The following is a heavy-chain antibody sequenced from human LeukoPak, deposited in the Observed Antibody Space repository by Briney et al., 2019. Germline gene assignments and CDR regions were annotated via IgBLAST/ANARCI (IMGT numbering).Heavy chain of an antibody. J-gene: IGHJ3*02. Sequence: PGGSLRLSCAASGFTSSSYSMNWVRQAPGKGLEWVSSISSSSSYIYYADSVKGRFTISRDNAKNSLYLQMNSLRAEDTAVYYCASSNWYTGNAFDIWGQGTMVTVSS. D-gene: IGHD1/OR15-1a*01. CDR2: ISSSSSYI. CDR1: GFTSSSYS. CDR3: ASSNWYTGNAFDI. V-gene: IGHV3-21*01.